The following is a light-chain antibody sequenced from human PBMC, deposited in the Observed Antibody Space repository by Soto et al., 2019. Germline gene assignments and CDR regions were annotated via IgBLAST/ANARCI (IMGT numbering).Light chain of an antibody. Sequence: DSVVTRSPASXSASPRERVPTPCRASQSIRRYLNWYKKKPGKEXKXXXYAESSLKSGVHSRLGGSGSGNDFTLNIRRMLPEDFATYYCQKSYSSLTTFGDGTGLEI. CDR1: QSIRRY. CDR2: AES. J-gene: IGKJ5*01. V-gene: IGKV1-39*01. CDR3: QKSYSSLTT.